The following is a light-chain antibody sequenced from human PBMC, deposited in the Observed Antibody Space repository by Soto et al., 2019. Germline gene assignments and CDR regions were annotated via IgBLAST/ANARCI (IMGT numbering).Light chain of an antibody. CDR1: SSDVGGYDF. Sequence: QSALTQPASVSGSPGQSITISCTGTSSDVGGYDFVSWYQHHPAKAPRLIISEVTNRPSGVSNRFSGSKSGNTASLTISVLQVEDEAHYFCSSLTSRDTLVFGGGTKLTVL. CDR3: SSLTSRDTLV. CDR2: EVT. J-gene: IGLJ3*02. V-gene: IGLV2-14*01.